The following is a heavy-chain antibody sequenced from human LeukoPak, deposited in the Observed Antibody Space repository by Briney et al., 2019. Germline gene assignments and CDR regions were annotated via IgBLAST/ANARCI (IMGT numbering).Heavy chain of an antibody. CDR1: GFTFDDYA. CDR3: ARTRTTFVYYYYGMDV. J-gene: IGHJ6*02. CDR2: ISWNSGSI. V-gene: IGHV3-9*01. Sequence: GGSLRLSCAASGFTFDDYAMHWVRQAPGKGLEWASGISWNSGSIDYADSVKGRFTISRDNAKNSLYLQMNSLRAEDTALYYCARTRTTFVYYYYGMDVWGQGTTVTVSS. D-gene: IGHD2/OR15-2a*01.